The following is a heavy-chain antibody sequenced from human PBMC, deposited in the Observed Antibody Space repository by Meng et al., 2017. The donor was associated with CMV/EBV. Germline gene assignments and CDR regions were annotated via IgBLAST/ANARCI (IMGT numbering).Heavy chain of an antibody. J-gene: IGHJ5*02. CDR1: GGSISGYY. CDR2: INHSGST. V-gene: IGHV4-34*01. Sequence: SETLSLTCAVYGGSISGYYWSWIRQPPGKGLEWIGEINHSGSTNYNPSLKSRVTISVDTSKNQFSLKLTSVTAADTAVYYCARVAGSFGLASSQLNWFDPWGQGTLVTVSS. CDR3: ARVAGSFGLASSQLNWFDP. D-gene: IGHD3-3*01.